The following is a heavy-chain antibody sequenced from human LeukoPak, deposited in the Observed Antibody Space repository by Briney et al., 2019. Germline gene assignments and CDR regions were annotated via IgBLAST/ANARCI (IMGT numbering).Heavy chain of an antibody. J-gene: IGHJ5*02. CDR1: GGSISSGGYH. CDR2: IYYSGST. Sequence: SETLSLTCTVSGGSISSGGYHWSWIRQHPGKGLEWIGYIYYSGSTYYNPSLKSRVTISVDTSKNQFSLKLSSVTAADTAVYYCASAPTYYDFWSGYINWFDPWGQGTLVTVSS. V-gene: IGHV4-31*03. CDR3: ASAPTYYDFWSGYINWFDP. D-gene: IGHD3-3*01.